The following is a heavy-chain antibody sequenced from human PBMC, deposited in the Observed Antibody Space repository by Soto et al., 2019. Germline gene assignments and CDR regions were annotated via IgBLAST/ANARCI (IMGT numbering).Heavy chain of an antibody. CDR1: GFTFSSYA. D-gene: IGHD3-9*01. Sequence: EVQLLESGGGLVQPGGSLRLSCAASGFTFSSYAMSWVRQAPGKGLEWVSAISGSGGSTYYADSVKGRFTISRDNSKNKLYLEMNSLRAEDTAVYYCAKGAYYDILTGYSYFDYWGQGTLVTVSS. J-gene: IGHJ4*02. V-gene: IGHV3-23*01. CDR3: AKGAYYDILTGYSYFDY. CDR2: ISGSGGST.